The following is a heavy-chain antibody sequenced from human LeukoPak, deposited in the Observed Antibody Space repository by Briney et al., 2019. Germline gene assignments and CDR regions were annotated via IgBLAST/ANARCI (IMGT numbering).Heavy chain of an antibody. Sequence: PGESLKISCKGSGYSFGSYWIGWGRQMPGEGLEWMGIIYPGDSDTRYSPSFQGQVTISADKSIKTASLQWSSLKASDTAIYYCASSTAVTTHYFDFWGQGTLVTVSS. CDR1: GYSFGSYW. J-gene: IGHJ4*02. V-gene: IGHV5-51*01. D-gene: IGHD4-17*01. CDR3: ASSTAVTTHYFDF. CDR2: IYPGDSDT.